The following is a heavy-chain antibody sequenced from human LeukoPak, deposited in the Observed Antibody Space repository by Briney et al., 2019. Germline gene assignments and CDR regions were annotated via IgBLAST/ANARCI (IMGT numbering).Heavy chain of an antibody. J-gene: IGHJ4*02. CDR2: IRGSGGST. Sequence: GSLSLSCAASGFTFSSYAMSWVRQAKGKGLEWVSGIRGSGGSTYYADSVKGRFTISRDNGKNSLYLQMNSLRAEDTAVYYCARAGGSDYDSSGYYYGLMFKLVFDYWGQGTLVTVSS. V-gene: IGHV3-23*01. CDR3: ARAGGSDYDSSGYYYGLMFKLVFDY. D-gene: IGHD3-22*01. CDR1: GFTFSSYA.